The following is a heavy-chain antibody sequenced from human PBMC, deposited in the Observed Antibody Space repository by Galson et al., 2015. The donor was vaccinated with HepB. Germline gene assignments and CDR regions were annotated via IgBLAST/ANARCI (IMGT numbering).Heavy chain of an antibody. CDR3: ARSSSWQHFYGMDV. J-gene: IGHJ6*02. CDR1: GYTFSNYA. V-gene: IGHV7-4-1*02. Sequence: SVKVSCKASGYTFSNYALSWVRQAPGQGLEWMGWINTNTGNPTYAQGFTGRFVFSLDTSVSTAYLQISSLKAEDTAVYYCARSSSWQHFYGMDVWGQGTTVTVSS. D-gene: IGHD6-13*01. CDR2: INTNTGNP.